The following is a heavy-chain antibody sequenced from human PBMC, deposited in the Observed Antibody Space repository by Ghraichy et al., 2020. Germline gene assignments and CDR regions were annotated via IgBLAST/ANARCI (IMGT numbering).Heavy chain of an antibody. V-gene: IGHV4-61*08. Sequence: GSLRLSCSVYGGSVSSGAHYWSWIRQPPGKGLEWIAFIYYKGNTNYNPSLKSRVTISLDTSKNQFSLNLRSVTAADTAVYYCARIYGHFDYWGQGTLVTVSS. J-gene: IGHJ4*02. CDR2: IYYKGNT. D-gene: IGHD3-10*01. CDR3: ARIYGHFDY. CDR1: GGSVSSGAHY.